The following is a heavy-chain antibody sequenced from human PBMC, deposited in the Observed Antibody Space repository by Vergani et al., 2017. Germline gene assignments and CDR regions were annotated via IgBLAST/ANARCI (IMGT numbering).Heavy chain of an antibody. CDR3: AKGSSIFAPMDV. V-gene: IGHV3-66*01. J-gene: IGHJ6*03. D-gene: IGHD3-3*01. Sequence: EVQLVESGGGLVQPGGSLRLSCAASGFTVSSNYMSWVRQAPGKGLEWVSVIYSGGSRYYADSVKGRFTISRDNSKNTLYLQMNSLRAEDTAVYYCAKGSSIFAPMDVWGKGTTVTVSS. CDR2: IYSGGSR. CDR1: GFTVSSNY.